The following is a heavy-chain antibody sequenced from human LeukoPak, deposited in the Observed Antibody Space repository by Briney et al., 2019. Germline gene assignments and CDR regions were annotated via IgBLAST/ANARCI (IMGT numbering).Heavy chain of an antibody. Sequence: GGSLRLSCEGSGFSFNGYAMSWVRQAPGKGLEWVAVTGGSDDNTHYAVSVKGRFSISRDTSENRLFLQMNSLRPDDSALYYCTKDLMTGFSSGWYLAYWGQGTLVTVSS. CDR2: TGGSDDNT. D-gene: IGHD6-19*01. CDR1: GFSFNGYA. J-gene: IGHJ4*02. CDR3: TKDLMTGFSSGWYLAY. V-gene: IGHV3-23*01.